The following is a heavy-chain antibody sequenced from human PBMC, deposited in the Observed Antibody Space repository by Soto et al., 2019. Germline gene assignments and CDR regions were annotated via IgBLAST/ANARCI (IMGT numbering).Heavy chain of an antibody. V-gene: IGHV3-23*01. CDR2: ISDSGANT. Sequence: HPGGSLRLSCAASRFTFSDYAMSWVRQAPGKGLEWVSSISDSGANTYYADSVKGRFTVSKDNSKNTLYLQMNSLRAEDTAVYYCAKDSAPPRFLEWLFLMDVWGQGTTVTVSS. CDR3: AKDSAPPRFLEWLFLMDV. CDR1: RFTFSDYA. D-gene: IGHD3-3*01. J-gene: IGHJ6*02.